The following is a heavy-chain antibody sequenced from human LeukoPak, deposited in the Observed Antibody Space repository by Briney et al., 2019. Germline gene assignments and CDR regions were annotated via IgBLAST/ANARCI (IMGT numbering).Heavy chain of an antibody. V-gene: IGHV3-23*01. CDR1: GFTFSSYA. Sequence: GGSLRLSCAASGFTFSSYAMSWVRRAPGKGLEWVSAISGSGGSTYYADSVKGRFTISRDNSKNTLYLQMNSLRAEDTAVYYCAKSGWGYSSTSLTYYFDYWGQGTLVTVSS. CDR2: ISGSGGST. CDR3: AKSGWGYSSTSLTYYFDY. D-gene: IGHD2-2*01. J-gene: IGHJ4*02.